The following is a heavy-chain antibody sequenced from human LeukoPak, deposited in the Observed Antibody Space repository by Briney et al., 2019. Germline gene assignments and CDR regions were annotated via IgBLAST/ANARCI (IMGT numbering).Heavy chain of an antibody. J-gene: IGHJ4*02. D-gene: IGHD2-2*01. CDR1: GFTFSSYE. V-gene: IGHV3-48*03. CDR3: ATTPVRCSSTSCYVDY. Sequence: GGSLRLPCAASGFTFSSYEMNWVRQAPGKGLEWVSYISSSGSTIYYADSVKGRFTISRDNAKNSLYLQMNSLRAEDTAVYYCATTPVRCSSTSCYVDYWGQGTLVTVSS. CDR2: ISSSGSTI.